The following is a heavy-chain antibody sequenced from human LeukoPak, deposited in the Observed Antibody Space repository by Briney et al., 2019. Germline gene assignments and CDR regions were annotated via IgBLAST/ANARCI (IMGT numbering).Heavy chain of an antibody. D-gene: IGHD2-2*01. CDR1: GYTFTGYY. Sequence: VASVTVSCTASGYTFTGYYMHWVRQAPGQGLEWMGRINPNSGGTNYAQKFQGRVTMTRDTSISTAYMELSRLRSDDTAVYYCASALGVVVPAASDYWGQGTLVTVSS. J-gene: IGHJ4*02. V-gene: IGHV1-2*06. CDR2: INPNSGGT. CDR3: ASALGVVVPAASDY.